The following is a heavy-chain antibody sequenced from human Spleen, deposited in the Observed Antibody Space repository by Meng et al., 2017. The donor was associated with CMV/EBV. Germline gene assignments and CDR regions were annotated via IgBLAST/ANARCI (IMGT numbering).Heavy chain of an antibody. CDR1: GFTFYNYA. J-gene: IGHJ6*02. V-gene: IGHV3-23*01. CDR3: AKDGIAGGMDV. D-gene: IGHD1-26*01. Sequence: GESLKISCAASGFTFYNYAMSWVRQAPGKGLEWVSGVSGAGGSRYYADSVKGRFTISRDNSQKTLYLQMTSLRAEDTAIYYCAKDGIAGGMDVWGPGTTVTVSS. CDR2: VSGAGGSR.